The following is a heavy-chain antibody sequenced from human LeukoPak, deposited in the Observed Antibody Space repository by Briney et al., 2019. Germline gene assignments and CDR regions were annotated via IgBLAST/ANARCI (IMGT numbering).Heavy chain of an antibody. CDR1: GYTFTSYG. J-gene: IGHJ3*02. CDR3: ARESGSSWYRDAFDI. Sequence: ASVKVSCKASGYTFTSYGISWVRQAPGQGLEWMGWTSAYNGNTNYAQKLQGRVTMTTDTSTSTAYMELRSLRSDDTAVYYCARESGSSWYRDAFDIWGQGTMVTVSS. D-gene: IGHD6-13*01. V-gene: IGHV1-18*04. CDR2: TSAYNGNT.